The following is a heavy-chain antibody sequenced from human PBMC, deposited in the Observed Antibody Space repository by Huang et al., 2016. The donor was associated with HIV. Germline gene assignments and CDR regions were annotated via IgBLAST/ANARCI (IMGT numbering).Heavy chain of an antibody. CDR1: GFILSNYD. V-gene: IGHV3-33*04. D-gene: IGHD3-22*01. CDR2: IRNDGMKK. CDR3: ARGDYYDSSGYHPGYFDY. J-gene: IGHJ4*02. Sequence: VQLIESGGGVVQPGKSLRLSCATSGFILSNYDMHWVRQAPGKGVKWVAFIRNDGMKKNYADAVRGRFTVGRDNGNNTLFLQMRSLGVDDTAVYYCARGDYYDSSGYHPGYFDYWGQGILVTVSS.